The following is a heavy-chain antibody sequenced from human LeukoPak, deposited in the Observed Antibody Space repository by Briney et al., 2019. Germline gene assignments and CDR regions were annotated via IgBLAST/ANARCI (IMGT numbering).Heavy chain of an antibody. J-gene: IGHJ4*02. Sequence: NPSQTLSLTCAVSGGSISSGGYSWSWIRQPPGKGLEWIGYIYHSGSTYYNPSLKSRVTISVDRSKNQFSLKLSSVTAADTAVYYCARQSSGYRPFDYWGQGTLVAVSS. CDR3: ARQSSGYRPFDY. D-gene: IGHD3-22*01. CDR2: IYHSGST. V-gene: IGHV4-30-2*01. CDR1: GGSISSGGYS.